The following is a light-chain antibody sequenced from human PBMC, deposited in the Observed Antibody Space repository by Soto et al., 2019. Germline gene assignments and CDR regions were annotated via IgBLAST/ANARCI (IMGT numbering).Light chain of an antibody. J-gene: IGKJ1*01. V-gene: IGKV1-5*01. CDR2: DAS. Sequence: DIQMTQSPSTLSASVGDRVTITCRASQSISSWLAWYQQKPGKAPKLLIYDASSLESGVPSRFSGSGSGTEFTLTISSLXXDDFATYYCQQYNSXPWTFGQGTKVEIK. CDR1: QSISSW. CDR3: QQYNSXPWT.